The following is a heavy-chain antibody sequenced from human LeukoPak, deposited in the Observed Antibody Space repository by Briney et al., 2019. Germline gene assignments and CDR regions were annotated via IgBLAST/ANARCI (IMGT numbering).Heavy chain of an antibody. CDR3: ARLVGLSTTASY. CDR1: GYTFIGYY. CDR2: INPTTGGT. D-gene: IGHD5/OR15-5a*01. Sequence: ASVTVSCKASGYTFIGYYLHWVRQAPGQGLEWMGWINPTTGGTNYAQKFQDRVTTTRDTSTNTAYMELGRLTSDDTAVYYCARLVGLSTTASYWGQGTQVIVSS. J-gene: IGHJ4*02. V-gene: IGHV1-2*02.